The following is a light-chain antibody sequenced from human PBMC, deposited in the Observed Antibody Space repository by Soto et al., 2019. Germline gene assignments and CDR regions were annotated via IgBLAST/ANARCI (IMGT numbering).Light chain of an antibody. CDR3: QQYSNWPET. J-gene: IGKJ1*01. CDR1: QTVNTF. Sequence: ETVMTQSPATLSVSPGERATLSCRASQTVNTFLAWYQQKPGQAPRLLIYGASTRASGVPARFSGSGSGTEFTLTISRLQFEDFAVYYCQQYSNWPETFGQGTKVEIK. V-gene: IGKV3-15*01. CDR2: GAS.